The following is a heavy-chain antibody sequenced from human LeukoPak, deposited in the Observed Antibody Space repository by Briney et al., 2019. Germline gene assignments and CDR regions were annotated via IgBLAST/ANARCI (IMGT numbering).Heavy chain of an antibody. CDR1: GGSISSYY. V-gene: IGHV4-59*01. CDR3: AREGDKYANWFDT. Sequence: SETVSLTCTVSGGSISSYYWSWIRQPPGKGLEWIGYIYYSGSTNYNPSLKSRVTISVDTSKNQFSLNLSSVTAADTAVYYCAREGDKYANWFDTWGQGTLVTVSS. J-gene: IGHJ5*02. CDR2: IYYSGST. D-gene: IGHD2-8*01.